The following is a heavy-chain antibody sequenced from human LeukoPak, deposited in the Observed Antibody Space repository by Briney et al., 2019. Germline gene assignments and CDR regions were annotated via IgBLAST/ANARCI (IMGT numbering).Heavy chain of an antibody. CDR1: GGSISSINW. CDR2: IYHSGSP. CDR3: ARDTAMAYYFDY. Sequence: SETLSLTCAVSGGSISSINWWSWVGQPPGKGLEWIGEIYHSGSPNYNPSLKSRVTISVDKSKNQSSLKLGSFTAADTAVYYCARDTAMAYYFDYWGQGTLVTVSS. D-gene: IGHD5-18*01. V-gene: IGHV4-4*02. J-gene: IGHJ4*02.